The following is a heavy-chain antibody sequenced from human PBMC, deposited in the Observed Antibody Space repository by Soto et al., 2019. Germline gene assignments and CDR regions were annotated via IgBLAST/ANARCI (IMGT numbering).Heavy chain of an antibody. J-gene: IGHJ6*03. V-gene: IGHV1-18*01. CDR3: ARDQGSELRYFDWLLSPDYYMDV. Sequence: QVQLVQSGAEVKKPGASVKVSCKASGYTFTSYGISWVRQAPGQGLEWMGWISAYNGNTNYAQKLQGRVTMTTDTSTSTAYMELRSLRSHDTAVYYCARDQGSELRYFDWLLSPDYYMDVWGKGTTVTVSS. CDR1: GYTFTSYG. D-gene: IGHD3-9*01. CDR2: ISAYNGNT.